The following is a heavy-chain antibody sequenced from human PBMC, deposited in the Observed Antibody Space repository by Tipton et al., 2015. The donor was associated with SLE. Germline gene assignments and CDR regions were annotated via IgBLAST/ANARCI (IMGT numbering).Heavy chain of an antibody. CDR2: ISYSGST. CDR3: ARDLRSLFDS. Sequence: LRLSCTVSGGSIRSGGYYWNWIRQRPGKGLEWIGSISYSGSTYYKPSLKSRINISVDASKNQFSLSLGSVTAADTAVYYCARDLRSLFDSWGQGTLVTVSS. CDR1: GGSIRSGGYY. V-gene: IGHV4-31*02. J-gene: IGHJ4*02.